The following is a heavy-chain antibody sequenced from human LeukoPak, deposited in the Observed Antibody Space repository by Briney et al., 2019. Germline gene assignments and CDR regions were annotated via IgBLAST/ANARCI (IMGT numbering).Heavy chain of an antibody. D-gene: IGHD3-10*01. CDR2: INKSGT. CDR1: GGSISSYY. J-gene: IGHJ4*02. CDR3: AGGPWRFYGSGSVEPRGIDC. V-gene: IGHV4-59*01. Sequence: PPETPSLTCTVSGGSISSYYWSWVRQFPGKGLEWVGYINKSGTKYNPSLKYRVTISVVTSETQFSLLLSSVTAADTAVYYCAGGPWRFYGSGSVEPRGIDCWGQGTLVTVSS.